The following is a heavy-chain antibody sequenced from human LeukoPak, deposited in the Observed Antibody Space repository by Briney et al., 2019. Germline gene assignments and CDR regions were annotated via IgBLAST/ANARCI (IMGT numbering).Heavy chain of an antibody. CDR1: GGTFSSYA. J-gene: IGHJ4*02. CDR2: INPSGGST. V-gene: IGHV1-46*01. D-gene: IGHD7-27*01. Sequence: ASVKVSCKASGGTFSSYAISWVRQAPGQGLEWMGIINPSGGSTSYAQKFQGRVTMTRNTAISTAYMELSSLRSEDTAVYYCVRTPPNWGADYWGQGTLVTVSS. CDR3: VRTPPNWGADY.